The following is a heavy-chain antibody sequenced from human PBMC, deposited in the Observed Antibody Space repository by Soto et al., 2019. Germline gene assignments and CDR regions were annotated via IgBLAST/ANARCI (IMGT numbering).Heavy chain of an antibody. CDR2: VSSDGSNL. CDR1: GFTFSYYG. Sequence: VQLVESGGGVVQPGRSLRLSCAASGFTFSYYGMHWVRQAPGKGLECVALVSSDGSNLFYADSVKGRFTISRDNSKNTLYLQMNSLRAEDTAVYYCAKNTGGNSYYFDFWGQGTLVTVSS. CDR3: AKNTGGNSYYFDF. D-gene: IGHD2-21*01. J-gene: IGHJ4*02. V-gene: IGHV3-30*18.